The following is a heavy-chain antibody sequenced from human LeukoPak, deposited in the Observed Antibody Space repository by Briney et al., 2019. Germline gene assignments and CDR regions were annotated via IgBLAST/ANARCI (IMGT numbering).Heavy chain of an antibody. J-gene: IGHJ1*01. Sequence: GGSLSLSCAASGFTFSRYWMHWVRQAPGKGLVWVSRIKSDGGTNYADSVKGRFTISRDNAKNTVSLQMNSLRAEDTGVYYCARAPSEIGGYYPEYFRHWGQGTRVTVSS. CDR3: ARAPSEIGGYYPEYFRH. V-gene: IGHV3-74*01. CDR1: GFTFSRYW. CDR2: IKSDGGT. D-gene: IGHD3-22*01.